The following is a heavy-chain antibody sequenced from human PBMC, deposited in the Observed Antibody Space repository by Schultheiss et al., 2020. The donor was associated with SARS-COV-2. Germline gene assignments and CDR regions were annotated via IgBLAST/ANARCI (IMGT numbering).Heavy chain of an antibody. CDR1: GFTFSNAW. Sequence: GGSLRLSCAASGFTFSNAWMNWVRQAPGTGLEWVAMIYVGGVTNYAEFAKGRFSISRDTSRNTLYLQMNSLRDDDTAMYFCARNRGAGNTDAFDIWGRGTMVTVSS. J-gene: IGHJ3*02. CDR2: IYVGGVT. CDR3: ARNRGAGNTDAFDI. D-gene: IGHD1-26*01. V-gene: IGHV3-53*01.